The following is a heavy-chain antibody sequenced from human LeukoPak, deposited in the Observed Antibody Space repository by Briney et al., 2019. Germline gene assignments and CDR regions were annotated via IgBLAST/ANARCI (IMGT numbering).Heavy chain of an antibody. Sequence: GGSLRLSCAASGFTFSSYGMHWVRQAPGKGLEWVAVISYDGSNKYYADSVKGRFTISRDNSKNTLYLQMNSLRAEDTAVYYCARDGVDTAMADYYYYGMDVWGQGTTVTVSS. V-gene: IGHV3-30*03. CDR3: ARDGVDTAMADYYYYGMDV. D-gene: IGHD5-18*01. J-gene: IGHJ6*02. CDR1: GFTFSSYG. CDR2: ISYDGSNK.